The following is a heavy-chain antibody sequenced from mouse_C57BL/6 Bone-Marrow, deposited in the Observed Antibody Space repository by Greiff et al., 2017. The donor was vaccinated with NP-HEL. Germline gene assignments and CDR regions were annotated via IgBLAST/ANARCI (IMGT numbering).Heavy chain of an antibody. D-gene: IGHD2-2*01. J-gene: IGHJ2*01. V-gene: IGHV1-15*01. CDR3: TRDGYDGDY. CDR1: GYTFTDYE. CDR2: IDPETGGT. Sequence: VQLQESGAELVRPGASVTLSCKASGYTFTDYEMHWVKQTPVHGLEWIGAIDPETGGTAYNQKFKGKAMLTADKSSSTAYMELRSLTSEDSAVYYCTRDGYDGDYWGQGTTLTVSS.